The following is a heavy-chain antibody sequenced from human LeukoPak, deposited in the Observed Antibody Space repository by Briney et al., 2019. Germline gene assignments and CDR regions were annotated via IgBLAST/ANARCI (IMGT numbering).Heavy chain of an antibody. J-gene: IGHJ6*02. CDR2: INHSGST. CDR1: GGSFSGYY. V-gene: IGHV4-34*01. Sequence: SETLSLTCAVYGGSFSGYYWSWIRQPPGEGLEWIGEINHSGSTNYNPSLKSRVTISVDTSKNQFSLKLSSVTAADTAVYYCARGRSVYCSGGSCYGANYYGMDVWGQGTTVTVSS. CDR3: ARGRSVYCSGGSCYGANYYGMDV. D-gene: IGHD2-15*01.